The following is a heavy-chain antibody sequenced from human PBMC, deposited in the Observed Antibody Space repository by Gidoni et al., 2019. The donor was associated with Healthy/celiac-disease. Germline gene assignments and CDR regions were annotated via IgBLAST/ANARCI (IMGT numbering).Heavy chain of an antibody. CDR1: GFTFSSYA. V-gene: IGHV3-30-3*01. Sequence: QVQLVESGGGVVQPGRSLRLSCAASGFTFSSYAMHWVRQAPGKGLEWVAVISYDGSNKYYADSVKGRFTISRDNSKNTLYLQMNSLRAEDTAVYYCARAAAAGTHYYYGMDVWGQGTTVTVSS. D-gene: IGHD6-13*01. CDR2: ISYDGSNK. CDR3: ARAAAAGTHYYYGMDV. J-gene: IGHJ6*02.